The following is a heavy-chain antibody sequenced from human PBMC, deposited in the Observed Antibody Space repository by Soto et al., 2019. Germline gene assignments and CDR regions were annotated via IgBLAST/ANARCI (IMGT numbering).Heavy chain of an antibody. CDR3: ARGKGDY. J-gene: IGHJ4*02. V-gene: IGHV4-34*01. CDR2: INHSGST. CDR1: GGSFSGHY. Sequence: QVQLQQWGAGLLKPSETLSLTCAVYGGSFSGHYWSWISQPPGKGLEWIGEINHSGSTNYNPSLKSRVTISVDTSKNQFSLKLSSVTAADTAVYYCARGKGDYWGQGTLVTVSS.